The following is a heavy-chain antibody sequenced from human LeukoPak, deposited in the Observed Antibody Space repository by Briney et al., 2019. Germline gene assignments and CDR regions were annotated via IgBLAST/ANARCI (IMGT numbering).Heavy chain of an antibody. CDR2: ISAYNGNT. V-gene: IGHV1-18*01. J-gene: IGHJ3*02. CDR1: GYTFTSYG. D-gene: IGHD4-17*01. CDR3: ARAYYGDYPDDAFDI. Sequence: ASVTVSCTASGYTFTSYGISWVRQAPGQGLEWMGWISAYNGNTNYAQKLQGRVTMTTDTSTSTAYMELRSLRSDDTAVYYCARAYYGDYPDDAFDIWGQGTMVTVSS.